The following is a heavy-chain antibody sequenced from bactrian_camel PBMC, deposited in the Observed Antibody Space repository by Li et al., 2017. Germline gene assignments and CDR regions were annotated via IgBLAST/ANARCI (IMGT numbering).Heavy chain of an antibody. V-gene: IGHV3S53*01. D-gene: IGHD1*01. J-gene: IGHJ4*01. CDR3: VTSISGTWAGPNR. Sequence: HVQLVESGGGSVQAGGSLRVSCATSGYTGRLNCMAWFRQPPGKEREGVAAIDSDGGTTYADSVKGRFTISKDNAKNTLYLQMNNLRPEDTAMYYCVTSISGTWAGPNRWGRGTQVTVS. CDR2: IDSDGGT. CDR1: GYTGRLNC.